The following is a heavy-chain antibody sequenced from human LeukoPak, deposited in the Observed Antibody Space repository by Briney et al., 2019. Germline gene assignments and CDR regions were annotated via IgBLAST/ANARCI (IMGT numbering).Heavy chain of an antibody. V-gene: IGHV1-2*02. CDR3: ARSTYSSSSARLWSSSWHYFDY. CDR1: GYTFTVYY. Sequence: ASVKVSCKASGYTFTVYYMHWVRQAPGQGLEWMGWINPNSGGTNYAQKFQGRVTMTRDTSISTAYMELSRLRSDDTAVYYCARSTYSSSSARLWSSSWHYFDYWGQGTLVTVSS. J-gene: IGHJ4*02. CDR2: INPNSGGT. D-gene: IGHD6-6*01.